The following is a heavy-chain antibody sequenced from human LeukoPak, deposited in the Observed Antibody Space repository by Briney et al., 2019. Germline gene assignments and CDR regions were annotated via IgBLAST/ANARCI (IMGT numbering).Heavy chain of an antibody. CDR3: ARGSSSGSYYLDY. CDR2: IYYSGDT. D-gene: IGHD3-22*01. Sequence: SETLSLTCTVSGGSISSSSYYWSWIRQPPGKGLEWIGYIYYSGDTNYNPSLQSRVTISVDTSKNQFSLKLTSVTAADTAVYFCARGSSSGSYYLDYWGQGALVTVSS. CDR1: GGSISSSSYY. J-gene: IGHJ4*02. V-gene: IGHV4-61*01.